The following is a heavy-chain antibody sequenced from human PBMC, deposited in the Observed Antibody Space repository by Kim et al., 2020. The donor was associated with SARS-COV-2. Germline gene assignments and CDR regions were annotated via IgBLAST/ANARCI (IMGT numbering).Heavy chain of an antibody. CDR1: GYTFTSYY. D-gene: IGHD5-18*01. CDR2: INPSGGST. Sequence: ASVKVSCKASGYTFTSYYMHWVRQAPGQGLEWMGIINPSGGSTSYAQKFQGRVTMTRDTSTSTVYMELSSLRSEDTAVYYCARGSVDTAMPEYYFDYWGQGTLVTVSS. V-gene: IGHV1-46*01. CDR3: ARGSVDTAMPEYYFDY. J-gene: IGHJ4*02.